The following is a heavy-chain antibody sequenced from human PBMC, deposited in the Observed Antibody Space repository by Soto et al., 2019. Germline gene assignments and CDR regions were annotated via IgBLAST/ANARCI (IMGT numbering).Heavy chain of an antibody. D-gene: IGHD3-9*01. Sequence: QVQLQQWGAGPLRPLETLSLTCGVSGGSFSGYYWAWIRQSPGKGLAWIGGINDRGSINYNPSLKSRVRISVDTSKNHYFLNLRSVTAADTAVYYCARESHDILTGPPWVWYFDLWGRGTLVTVSS. V-gene: IGHV4-34*01. CDR3: ARESHDILTGPPWVWYFDL. CDR2: INDRGSI. CDR1: GGSFSGYY. J-gene: IGHJ2*01.